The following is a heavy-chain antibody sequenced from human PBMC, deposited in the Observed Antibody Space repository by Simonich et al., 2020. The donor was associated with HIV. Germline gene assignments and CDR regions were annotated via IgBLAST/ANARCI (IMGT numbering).Heavy chain of an antibody. CDR1: GGSFSGYY. V-gene: IGHV4-34*01. CDR2: INHSGST. CDR3: ASHYGGNHLNWFDP. D-gene: IGHD2-15*01. Sequence: QVQLQQWGAGLLKPSETLSLTCAVYGGSFSGYYWSWIRQPPGKGLEWIGEINHSGSTNYNPPLKSRVTISEDTSKNQFSRKLSAVTAADTAVYYCASHYGGNHLNWFDPWGQGTLVTVSS. J-gene: IGHJ5*02.